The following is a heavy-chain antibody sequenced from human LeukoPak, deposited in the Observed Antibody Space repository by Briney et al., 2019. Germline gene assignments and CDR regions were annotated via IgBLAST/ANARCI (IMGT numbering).Heavy chain of an antibody. Sequence: SETLSLTCTVSGGSISSSSYYWGWIRQPPGEGLEWIGTIYYSGSTYYNPSLKSRVTISVDTSKNQFSLKLSSVTAADTAVYYCASNIVGATSGYFDYWGQGTLVTVSS. V-gene: IGHV4-39*07. D-gene: IGHD1-26*01. CDR2: IYYSGST. CDR1: GGSISSSSYY. J-gene: IGHJ4*02. CDR3: ASNIVGATSGYFDY.